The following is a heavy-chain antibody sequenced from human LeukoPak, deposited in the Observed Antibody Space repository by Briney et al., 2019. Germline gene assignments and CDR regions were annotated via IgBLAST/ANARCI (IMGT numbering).Heavy chain of an antibody. CDR1: GFTFSSYA. CDR3: AKGGYCSSTSCYYGWFDP. J-gene: IGHJ5*02. D-gene: IGHD2-2*01. CDR2: ISAGGSP. Sequence: GGSLRLSCAASGFTFSSYAMNWVRQAPGKGLEWVSSISAGGSPYYADSVKGRFTISRDNSKNTLYLQVNSLRAEDTAVYWCAKGGYCSSTSCYYGWFDPWGQGTLVTDSS. V-gene: IGHV3-23*01.